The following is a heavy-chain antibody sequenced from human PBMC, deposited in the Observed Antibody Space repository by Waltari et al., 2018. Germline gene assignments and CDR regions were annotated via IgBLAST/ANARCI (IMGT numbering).Heavy chain of an antibody. D-gene: IGHD2-21*02. V-gene: IGHV1-69*01. Sequence: QVQLVQSGAEVKKPGSSVKVSCKASGGTFSSYAISWVRQAPGQGLEWMGGITPTFGTANYSQKCQGRVTITADESTSTAYMELSSLRSEDTAVYYCARVTLAYCGGDCGLVFDYWGQGTLVTVSS. J-gene: IGHJ4*02. CDR1: GGTFSSYA. CDR3: ARVTLAYCGGDCGLVFDY. CDR2: ITPTFGTA.